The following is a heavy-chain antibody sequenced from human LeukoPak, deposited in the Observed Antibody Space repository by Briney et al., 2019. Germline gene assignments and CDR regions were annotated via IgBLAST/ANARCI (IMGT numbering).Heavy chain of an antibody. CDR3: ARDQDYGFDY. J-gene: IGHJ4*02. Sequence: GGSLRLSCAASGFTFSTYDMNWVRQAPGKGLEWVSHISTTGTTVYYADAVKGRFAISRDNAKNSLYLQMNSLRDEDTAVYYCARDQDYGFDYWGQGTLVTVSS. CDR2: ISTTGTTV. D-gene: IGHD4-17*01. CDR1: GFTFSTYD. V-gene: IGHV3-48*03.